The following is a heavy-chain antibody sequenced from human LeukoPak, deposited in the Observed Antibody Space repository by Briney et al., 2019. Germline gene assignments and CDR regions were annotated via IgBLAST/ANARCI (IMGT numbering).Heavy chain of an antibody. D-gene: IGHD3-10*01. J-gene: IGHJ4*02. Sequence: PSETLSLTCTVSGGSISSYYWSWIRQPPGKGLEWIGYIYTSGSTNYNPSLKSRVTISVDTSKNQFSLKLSSVTAADTAVYYCARAGGSGSYINWGQGTLVTDSS. V-gene: IGHV4-4*09. CDR1: GGSISSYY. CDR3: ARAGGSGSYIN. CDR2: IYTSGST.